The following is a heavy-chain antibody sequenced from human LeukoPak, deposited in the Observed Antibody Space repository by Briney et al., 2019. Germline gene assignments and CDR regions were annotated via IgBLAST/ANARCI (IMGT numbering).Heavy chain of an antibody. CDR1: GFTFHDYV. V-gene: IGHV3-43*02. D-gene: IGHD6-19*01. CDR3: ARDSSGWYVGGMDV. J-gene: IGHJ6*02. Sequence: GGSLRLSCAASGFTFHDYVMHWVRQAPGKGLEWVSFISGDGGATYYADSAKGRFTISRDNAKNSLYLQMNSLRAEDTAVYYCARDSSGWYVGGMDVWGQGTTVTVSS. CDR2: ISGDGGAT.